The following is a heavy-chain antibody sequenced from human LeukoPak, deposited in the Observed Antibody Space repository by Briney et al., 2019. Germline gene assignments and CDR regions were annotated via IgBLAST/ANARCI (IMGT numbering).Heavy chain of an antibody. D-gene: IGHD2-15*01. V-gene: IGHV3-43*02. J-gene: IGHJ4*02. Sequence: TGGSLRLSCAASGFMFDDSAMHWVRQAPGKGLEWFSLISGDGVSTFYADSVKGRFTISRDNSKNSLSLQMDSLTTEDTALYYCAKEGYSHTSNYFDNWGQGILVTVSS. CDR1: GFMFDDSA. CDR3: AKEGYSHTSNYFDN. CDR2: ISGDGVST.